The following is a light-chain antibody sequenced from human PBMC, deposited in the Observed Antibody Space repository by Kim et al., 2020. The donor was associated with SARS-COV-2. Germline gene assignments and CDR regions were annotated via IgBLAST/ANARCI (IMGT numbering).Light chain of an antibody. Sequence: EQSINISCIEVSSDIGTYNYVSCYQQNPGKAPKLMILDVSHRPSGVSNRFSGSKSGNTASLTSSGLLAEDEAVYYCSSYTGNSWVFGGGTQLTVL. CDR2: DVS. CDR1: SSDIGTYNY. V-gene: IGLV2-14*03. J-gene: IGLJ3*02. CDR3: SSYTGNSWV.